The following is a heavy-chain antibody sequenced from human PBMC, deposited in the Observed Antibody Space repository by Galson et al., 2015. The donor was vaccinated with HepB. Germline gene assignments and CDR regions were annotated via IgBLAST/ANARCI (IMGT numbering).Heavy chain of an antibody. CDR3: AKLRGMAWIQLSDNWFDP. Sequence: SLRLSCATSGFTLSDYYMSWIRQAPGKGLEWVSYISSSASYKNYADSVKGRFTISRDNAKNSLYLQMNSLRAEDTAVYYCAKLRGMAWIQLSDNWFDPWGQGTLVTVSS. J-gene: IGHJ5*02. CDR2: ISSSASYK. D-gene: IGHD5-18*01. V-gene: IGHV3-11*06. CDR1: GFTLSDYY.